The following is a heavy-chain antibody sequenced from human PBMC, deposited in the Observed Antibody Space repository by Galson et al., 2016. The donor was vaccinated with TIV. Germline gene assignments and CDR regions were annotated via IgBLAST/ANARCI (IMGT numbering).Heavy chain of an antibody. CDR3: ARDGGNAWEYDC. CDR2: IGRGANFR. V-gene: IGHV3-48*03. CDR1: GFAVSSYE. D-gene: IGHD1-26*01. J-gene: IGHJ4*02. Sequence: SLRLSCAASGFAVSSYEMNWVRQAPGKGLEWLSYIGRGANFRDYSDSVKGRFTVSEDNAKNSLYLQMSRLRAEDTGVYYCARDGGNAWEYDCWGQGTLVTVSP.